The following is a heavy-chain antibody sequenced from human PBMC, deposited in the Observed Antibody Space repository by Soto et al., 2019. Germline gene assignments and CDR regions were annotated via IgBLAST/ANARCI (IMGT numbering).Heavy chain of an antibody. CDR1: GFTFSSYS. CDR3: ARCFDILTGPDY. CDR2: ISSSSSYI. J-gene: IGHJ4*02. Sequence: PGGSLRLSCAASGFTFSSYSMNWVRQAPGKGLEWVSSISSSSSYIYYADSVKGRFTISRGNAKNSLYLQMNSLRAEDTAVYYCARCFDILTGPDYWGQGTLVTVS. V-gene: IGHV3-21*01. D-gene: IGHD3-9*01.